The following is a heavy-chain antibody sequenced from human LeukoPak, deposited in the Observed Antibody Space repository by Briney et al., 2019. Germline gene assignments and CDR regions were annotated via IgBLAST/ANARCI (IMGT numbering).Heavy chain of an antibody. J-gene: IGHJ3*02. CDR2: FDPEDGET. Sequence: ASVKVSCKVSGYTLTELSMHWVRQAPGKGLEWMGGFDPEDGETIYAQKFQGRVTMTRNTSISTAYMELSSLRSEDTAVYYCARGGGIVATRRAFDIWGQGTMVTVSS. D-gene: IGHD5-12*01. V-gene: IGHV1-24*01. CDR3: ARGGGIVATRRAFDI. CDR1: GYTLTELS.